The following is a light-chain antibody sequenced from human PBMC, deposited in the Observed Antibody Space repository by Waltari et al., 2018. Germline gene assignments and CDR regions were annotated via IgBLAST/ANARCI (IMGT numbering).Light chain of an antibody. J-gene: IGLJ2*01. Sequence: SSELTQDPAVSVSLGQTVRITCQGDRLRLFYVSWFHQKPGQAPALVIYGKNNRPSGIPDRFSASTSGSTASLTITGAQAEDEADYYCHSRDSSGDVIIGGGTKLTVV. V-gene: IGLV3-19*01. CDR1: RLRLFY. CDR2: GKN. CDR3: HSRDSSGDVI.